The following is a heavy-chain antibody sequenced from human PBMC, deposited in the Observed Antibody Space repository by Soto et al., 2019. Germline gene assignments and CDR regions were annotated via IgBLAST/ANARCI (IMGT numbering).Heavy chain of an antibody. CDR2: IGTAGDP. J-gene: IGHJ6*02. CDR1: GFTFSSYD. Sequence: SLRLSCAASGFTFSSYDMHWVRQATGKVLDWVSAIGTAGDPYYPGSVKGRFTISRENAKNSLYLQMNSLRAGDTAVYYCARDLRTPLYPAVAGVYYYYGMDVWGQGTTVTVSS. CDR3: ARDLRTPLYPAVAGVYYYYGMDV. V-gene: IGHV3-13*05. D-gene: IGHD6-19*01.